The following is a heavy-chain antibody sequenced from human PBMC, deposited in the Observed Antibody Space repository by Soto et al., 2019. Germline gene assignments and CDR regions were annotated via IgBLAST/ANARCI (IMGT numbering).Heavy chain of an antibody. J-gene: IGHJ4*02. V-gene: IGHV1-24*01. CDR2: FDPEDGET. D-gene: IGHD3-9*01. CDR3: ATKSDYDILTGFEY. Sequence: ASVKISCKVSGYTLTELSMHWVRQAPGKGLEWMGGFDPEDGETIYAQKFQGRVTMTEDTSTDTAYMELSSLRSEDTAVYYCATKSDYDILTGFEYWGKGTLVAVSS. CDR1: GYTLTELS.